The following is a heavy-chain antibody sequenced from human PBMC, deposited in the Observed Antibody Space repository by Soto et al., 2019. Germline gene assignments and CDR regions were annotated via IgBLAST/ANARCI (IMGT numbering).Heavy chain of an antibody. Sequence: SQTFSLTCAISGDSVSSNSAAWTWIRQSPSRGLEWLGRTYYRSKWYNDYAVSVKSRITINPDTSKNQFSLQLNSVTPEDTAVYYCAVAGPGEYFQHWGQGTLVTVSS. CDR3: AVAGPGEYFQH. CDR1: GDSVSSNSAA. V-gene: IGHV6-1*01. D-gene: IGHD6-19*01. CDR2: TYYRSKWYN. J-gene: IGHJ1*01.